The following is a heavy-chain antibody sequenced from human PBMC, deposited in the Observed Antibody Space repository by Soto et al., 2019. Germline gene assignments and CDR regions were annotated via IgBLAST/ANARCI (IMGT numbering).Heavy chain of an antibody. J-gene: IGHJ4*01. D-gene: IGHD2-15*01. Sequence: ASVKVSCKASGYTFTSYGISWVRQAPGQGLEWMGWISAYNGNTKYSQKFQGRVTITRDTSASTAYMELSSLRSEDTAVYYCARDRRYCSGGSCYGGVDYWGQ. CDR3: ARDRRYCSGGSCYGGVDY. CDR1: GYTFTSYG. V-gene: IGHV1-18*01. CDR2: ISAYNGNT.